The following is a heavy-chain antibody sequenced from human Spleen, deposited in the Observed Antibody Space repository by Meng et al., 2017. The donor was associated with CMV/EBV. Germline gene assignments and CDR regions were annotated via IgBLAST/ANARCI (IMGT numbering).Heavy chain of an antibody. CDR1: EFTFSSYS. J-gene: IGHJ6*02. Sequence: GESLKISCAASEFTFSSYSMNWVRQAPGKGLEWVSSISSSSSYIYYADSVKGRFTISRDNAKNSLYLQMNSLRAEDTAVYYCARDGSSTIRANYYYYGMDVWGQGTTVTVSS. CDR2: ISSSSSYI. CDR3: ARDGSSTIRANYYYYGMDV. V-gene: IGHV3-21*01. D-gene: IGHD3-10*01.